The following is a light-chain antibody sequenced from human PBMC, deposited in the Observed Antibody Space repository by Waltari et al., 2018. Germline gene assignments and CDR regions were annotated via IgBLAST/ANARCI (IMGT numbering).Light chain of an antibody. CDR1: QRPENTDGNTY. V-gene: IGKV2-30*01. J-gene: IGKJ3*01. CDR3: LQAPIT. CDR2: KVS. Sequence: DVVLTQSPLFLPVTLGQPASISCRSTQRPENTDGNTYLDWFLQSPGQSPRRLIYKVSERDSGVTHRFSGIGSGSNFTLKISRLEAEDVGVYYCLQAPITFGPGTRVDIK.